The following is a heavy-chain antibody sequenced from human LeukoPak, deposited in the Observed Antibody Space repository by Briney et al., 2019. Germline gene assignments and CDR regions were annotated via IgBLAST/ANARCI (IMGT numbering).Heavy chain of an antibody. CDR1: GFTFSSYA. V-gene: IGHV3-30*04. J-gene: IGHJ3*02. Sequence: GGSLRLSCAASGFTFSSYAMHWVRQAPGKGLEWVAVISDDGINKYYADPVKGRFTISRDNSKNTLYLEMSSLRAEDTAVYYCASVDDLDAFAMWGQGIMVIVFS. CDR2: ISDDGINK. CDR3: ASVDDLDAFAM. D-gene: IGHD5-12*01.